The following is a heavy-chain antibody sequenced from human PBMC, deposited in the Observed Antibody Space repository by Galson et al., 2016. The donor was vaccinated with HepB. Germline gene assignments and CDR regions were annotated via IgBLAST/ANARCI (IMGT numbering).Heavy chain of an antibody. D-gene: IGHD5-18*01. Sequence: SLRLSCAASGFTFRSYSMNWVRQAPGKGLEWVSSISSSSSYIYYADSVKGRFTISRGNAKNSLYLQMNSLRAEDTAVYYCARTKLQLLYYFDYWGQGTLVTVSS. V-gene: IGHV3-21*01. CDR2: ISSSSSYI. J-gene: IGHJ4*02. CDR1: GFTFRSYS. CDR3: ARTKLQLLYYFDY.